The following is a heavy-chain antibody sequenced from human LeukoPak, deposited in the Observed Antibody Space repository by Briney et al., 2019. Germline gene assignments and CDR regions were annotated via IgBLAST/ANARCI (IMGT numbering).Heavy chain of an antibody. CDR2: FDPEDGET. CDR1: GYTLTELS. V-gene: IGHV1-24*01. Sequence: ASVKVSCKVSGYTLTELSMHWVRQAPGKGLEWMGGFDPEDGETIYAQKFQGRVTMTEDTSTDTAYMELSSLRSEDTAVYYCATGDFWSAIPGSMDVWGQGTTVTVSS. J-gene: IGHJ6*02. CDR3: ATGDFWSAIPGSMDV. D-gene: IGHD3-3*01.